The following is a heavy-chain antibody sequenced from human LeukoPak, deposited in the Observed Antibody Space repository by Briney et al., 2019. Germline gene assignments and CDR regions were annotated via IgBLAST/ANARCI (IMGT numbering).Heavy chain of an antibody. CDR3: ARDLFTRKNLGNWDSRAFHI. CDR1: GYSFTGHY. CDR2: INPNSGGT. J-gene: IGHJ3*02. D-gene: IGHD7-27*01. Sequence: GASVKVSCKASGYSFTGHYMHWVRQAPGQGLEWMGWINPNSGGTNYAQNFQGRVTVTRDTSITTAYMELRWLTSDDTAVYYCARDLFTRKNLGNWDSRAFHIWGQGTMVTVSS. V-gene: IGHV1-2*02.